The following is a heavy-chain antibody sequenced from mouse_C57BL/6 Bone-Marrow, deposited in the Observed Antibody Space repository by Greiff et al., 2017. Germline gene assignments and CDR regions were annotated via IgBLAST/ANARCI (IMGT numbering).Heavy chain of an antibody. CDR3: TRRKLGRGFDY. CDR1: GYTFTDYE. CDR2: IDPETGGT. J-gene: IGHJ2*01. D-gene: IGHD4-1*01. V-gene: IGHV1-15*01. Sequence: VQLQQSGAELVRPGASVTLSCKASGYTFTDYEMHWVKQTPVHGLEWIGAIDPETGGTAYNQKFKGKAILTADKSSSTAYMELRSLTSEDSAVYYCTRRKLGRGFDYWGQGTTLTVSS.